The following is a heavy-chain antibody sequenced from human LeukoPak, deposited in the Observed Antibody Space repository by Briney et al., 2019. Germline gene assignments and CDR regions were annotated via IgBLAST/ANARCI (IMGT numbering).Heavy chain of an antibody. CDR3: ARVRGYCSSTICYRYYFDY. CDR1: GYSISSGYY. J-gene: IGHJ4*02. Sequence: KSSETLSLTCTVSGYSISSGYYWGWIRQPPGKGLEWIGTIYHSGSTYYNPSLKSRVTISVDTSKNQFSLKLTSVTAADTAVYYCARVRGYCSSTICYRYYFDYWGQGNPGHRLL. D-gene: IGHD2-2*01. CDR2: IYHSGST. V-gene: IGHV4-38-2*02.